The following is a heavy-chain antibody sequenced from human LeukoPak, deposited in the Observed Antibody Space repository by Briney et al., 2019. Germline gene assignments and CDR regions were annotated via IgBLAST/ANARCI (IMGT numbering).Heavy chain of an antibody. D-gene: IGHD3-22*01. V-gene: IGHV1-18*01. Sequence: ASVKVSCKASGYTFTSYGISWVRQAPGQGLEWMGWISAYNGNTNYAQKLQGRVTMTTDTSTSTAYMELRSLRSDDTVVYYCASPSSGYYRDAFDIWGQGTMVTVSS. CDR1: GYTFTSYG. J-gene: IGHJ3*02. CDR2: ISAYNGNT. CDR3: ASPSSGYYRDAFDI.